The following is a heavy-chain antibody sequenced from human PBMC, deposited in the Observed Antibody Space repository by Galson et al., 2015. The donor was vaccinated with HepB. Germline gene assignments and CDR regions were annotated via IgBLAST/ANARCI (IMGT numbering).Heavy chain of an antibody. J-gene: IGHJ4*02. V-gene: IGHV6-1*01. Sequence: CAISGDSVSRKSAVWDWIRQSPSRGLEWLGRTYYRSKWYNDYAVSVKSRITINPDTSKNQFSLQLNSVTPEDTAVYHCARSRDPFSSTWAFDYWGQGTLVTVSS. CDR1: GDSVSRKSAV. D-gene: IGHD6-13*01. CDR2: TYYRSKWYN. CDR3: ARSRDPFSSTWAFDY.